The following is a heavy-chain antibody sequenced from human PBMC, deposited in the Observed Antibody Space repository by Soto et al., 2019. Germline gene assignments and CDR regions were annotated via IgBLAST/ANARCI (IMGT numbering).Heavy chain of an antibody. V-gene: IGHV4-59*12. CDR2: FYYTGST. Sequence: PSETLSLTCTVSGGSISNYYWSWIRQPPGKGLEWIAYFYYTGSTNYNPSLRSRVTISVDTSKNQFSLKLSSVTAADTAVYYCASGSGSYYSWFDPWGQGTLVTAPQ. D-gene: IGHD3-10*01. CDR1: GGSISNYY. CDR3: ASGSGSYYSWFDP. J-gene: IGHJ5*02.